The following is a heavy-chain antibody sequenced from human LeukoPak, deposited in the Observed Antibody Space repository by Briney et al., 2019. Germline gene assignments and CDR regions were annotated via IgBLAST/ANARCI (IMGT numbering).Heavy chain of an antibody. V-gene: IGHV1-2*02. CDR1: GYTFSDYY. Sequence: ASVKVSCKASGYTFSDYYIHWVRQAPGQGLEWMGWINPDSGGTNYAQKFQGRVTMTRDTSITTVYMELSRLRSDDTAVFYCTREARAGNWFDPWAQGTLVTVSS. D-gene: IGHD6-19*01. CDR3: TREARAGNWFDP. J-gene: IGHJ5*02. CDR2: INPDSGGT.